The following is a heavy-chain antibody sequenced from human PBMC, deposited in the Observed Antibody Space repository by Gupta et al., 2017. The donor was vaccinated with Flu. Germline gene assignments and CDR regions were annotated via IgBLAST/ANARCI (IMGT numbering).Heavy chain of an antibody. CDR3: FCLGTSGPLDEAFNV. D-gene: IGHD3-9*01. CDR2: IKSKADGGTI. V-gene: IGHV3-15*01. Sequence: EQLVESVVGLVKPGGSLRLSCSASGFTFATAWMTWVRQAPGKGLEWLGQIKSKADGGTIDYADFGKGRFTIARDDSKNIVYLQMTSXKXDDTAVXFCFCLGTSGPLDEAFNVWGQGTMVTVSS. CDR1: GFTFATAW. J-gene: IGHJ3*01.